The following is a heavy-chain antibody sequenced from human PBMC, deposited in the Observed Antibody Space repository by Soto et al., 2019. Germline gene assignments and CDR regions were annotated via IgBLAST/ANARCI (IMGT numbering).Heavy chain of an antibody. CDR3: ARDTIGYCSGGSCYTGRYWFDP. Sequence: SETLSLTCTVSGGSISSGGYYWSWIRQHPGKGLEWIGYIYYSGSTYYNPSLKSRVTISVDTSKNQFSLKLSSVTAADTAVYYCARDTIGYCSGGSCYTGRYWFDPWGQGT. CDR1: GGSISSGGYY. J-gene: IGHJ5*02. D-gene: IGHD2-15*01. CDR2: IYYSGST. V-gene: IGHV4-31*03.